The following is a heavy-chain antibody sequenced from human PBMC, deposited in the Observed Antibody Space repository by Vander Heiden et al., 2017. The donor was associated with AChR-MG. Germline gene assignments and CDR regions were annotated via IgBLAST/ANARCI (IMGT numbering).Heavy chain of an antibody. CDR1: GFSLSTSGVG. Sequence: QITLKESGPTLVKPTQTLTLTCTFSGFSLSTSGVGVGWIRQPPGKALEWLALIYWDDDKRYSPSLKSRLTITKDTSKNQVVLTMTNMDPVDTATYYCARTGGLVMVVAVELGRYFDYWGQGTLVTVSS. J-gene: IGHJ4*02. CDR3: ARTGGLVMVVAVELGRYFDY. CDR2: IYWDDDK. V-gene: IGHV2-5*02. D-gene: IGHD2-15*01.